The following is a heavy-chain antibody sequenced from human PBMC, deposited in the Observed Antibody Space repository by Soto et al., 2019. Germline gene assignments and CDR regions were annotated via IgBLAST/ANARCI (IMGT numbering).Heavy chain of an antibody. Sequence: SETLSLTCTVSGGSFKSGSYSWSWIRQPPGKGLEWIGYVYHTGRTSYNPSLKSRVSISMDTSKNQFSLNLDSVTAADTAVYFCARDFVYFDYWGQGALVTVSS. CDR2: VYHTGRT. CDR3: ARDFVYFDY. V-gene: IGHV4-61*01. CDR1: GGSFKSGSYS. D-gene: IGHD3-3*01. J-gene: IGHJ4*02.